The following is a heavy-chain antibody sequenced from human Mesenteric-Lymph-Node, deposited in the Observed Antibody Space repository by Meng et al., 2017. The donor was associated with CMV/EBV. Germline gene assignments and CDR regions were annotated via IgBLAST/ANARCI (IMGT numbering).Heavy chain of an antibody. CDR3: ANSVAVGYTWGNFLDY. D-gene: IGHD3-16*02. CDR1: GFTFSTYS. CDR2: ITGVGGAT. Sequence: GESLKISCAASGFTFSTYSMNWVRQAPGKGLEWVSAITGVGGATYYADSVKGRFSISRDNSKNTLYLQMTSLRDEDTALYYCANSVAVGYTWGNFLDYWGQGTLVTVSS. J-gene: IGHJ4*02. V-gene: IGHV3-23*01.